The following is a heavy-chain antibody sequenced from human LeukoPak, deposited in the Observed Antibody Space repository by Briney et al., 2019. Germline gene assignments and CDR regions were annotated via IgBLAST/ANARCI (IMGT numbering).Heavy chain of an antibody. D-gene: IGHD6-6*01. CDR2: ISGGGGST. Sequence: TGGSLRLSCAASGFTFTSYSMNWVRQAPGKGLEWVSTISGGGGSTYYADSVKGRFTISRDNSKNTLYLQVNSLRAEDTAVYYCAKAEAARYPFDYWGQGTLVTVSS. V-gene: IGHV3-23*01. J-gene: IGHJ4*02. CDR1: GFTFTSYS. CDR3: AKAEAARYPFDY.